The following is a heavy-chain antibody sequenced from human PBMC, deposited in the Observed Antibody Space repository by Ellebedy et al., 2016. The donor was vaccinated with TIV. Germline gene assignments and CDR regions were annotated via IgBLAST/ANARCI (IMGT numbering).Heavy chain of an antibody. J-gene: IGHJ4*02. D-gene: IGHD2-15*01. Sequence: GESLKISXAASGFTFSNHYMSWVRQAPGKGLEWVSYITPSGDSMYYADSVKDRFTISRDNAKNSLYLQMNSLRAEDTAVYYCARDPDKGSKIDYWGQGTLVTVSS. CDR2: ITPSGDSM. CDR1: GFTFSNHY. V-gene: IGHV3-21*01. CDR3: ARDPDKGSKIDY.